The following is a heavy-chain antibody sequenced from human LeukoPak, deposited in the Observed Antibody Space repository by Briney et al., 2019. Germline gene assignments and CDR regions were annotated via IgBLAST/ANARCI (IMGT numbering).Heavy chain of an antibody. CDR1: GFTFSSYA. V-gene: IGHV3-30-3*01. D-gene: IGHD3-10*01. CDR2: ISYDGSNK. J-gene: IGHJ6*02. Sequence: GGSLRLSCAASGFTFSSYAMHWVRQAPGKGLEWVAVISYDGSNKYYADSVKGRFTISRGNSKNTLYLQMNSLRAEDTAVYYCARVDRSGSFLYYYYGMDVWGQGTTVTVSS. CDR3: ARVDRSGSFLYYYYGMDV.